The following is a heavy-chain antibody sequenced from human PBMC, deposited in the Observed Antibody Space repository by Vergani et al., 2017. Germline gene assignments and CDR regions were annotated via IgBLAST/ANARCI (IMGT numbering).Heavy chain of an antibody. CDR3: ASRRDSSGPL. CDR2: IIPILGIA. V-gene: IGHV1-69*09. CDR1: GYTFTGYY. J-gene: IGHJ4*02. Sequence: QVQLVQSGAEVKKPGASVKVSCKASGYTFTGYYMHWVRQAPGQGLEWMGRIIPILGIANYAQKFQGRVTITADKSTSTAYMELSSLRSEDTAVYYCASRRDSSGPLWGQGTLVTVSS. D-gene: IGHD3-22*01.